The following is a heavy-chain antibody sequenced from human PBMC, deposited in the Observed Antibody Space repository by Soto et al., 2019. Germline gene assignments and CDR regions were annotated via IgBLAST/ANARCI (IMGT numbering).Heavy chain of an antibody. D-gene: IGHD6-13*01. V-gene: IGHV3-23*01. J-gene: IGHJ5*02. CDR2: ISGSGGST. CDR1: GFTFSSYA. Sequence: LRLCCAASGFTFSSYAMSWVRQAPGKGLEWVSAISGSGGSTYYADSVKGRFTISRDNSKNTLYLQMNSLRAEDTAVYYCAKRAIAAAGSPNWFDPWGQGTLVTVSS. CDR3: AKRAIAAAGSPNWFDP.